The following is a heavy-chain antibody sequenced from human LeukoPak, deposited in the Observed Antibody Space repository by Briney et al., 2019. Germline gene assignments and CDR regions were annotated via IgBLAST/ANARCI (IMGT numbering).Heavy chain of an antibody. CDR1: GFTFSNCA. D-gene: IGHD3-22*01. J-gene: IGHJ3*02. CDR2: ISDSGGRT. V-gene: IGHV3-23*01. CDR3: ARAYYYDSSGYFGDAFDI. Sequence: GGSLRLSCAASGFTFSNCAMNWVRQAPGKGLEWVSAISDSGGRTYYADSVKGRFTISRDNSKNTLYLQMNSLRAEDTALSYCARAYYYDSSGYFGDAFDIWGQGTMVTVSS.